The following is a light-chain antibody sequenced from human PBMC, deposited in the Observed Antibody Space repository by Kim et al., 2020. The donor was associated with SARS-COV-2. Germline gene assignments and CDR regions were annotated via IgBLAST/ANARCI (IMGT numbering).Light chain of an antibody. V-gene: IGLV3-19*01. CDR1: SLRSYY. J-gene: IGLJ2*01. CDR3: NSRGSNDNVL. Sequence: VALGQTARITCQADSLRSYYATWYRQKPGQAPIVVIYGKNNRPSGIPDRFSGSSSGDTASLTITGTRAGDEADYYCNSRGSNDNVLFGGGTKLTVL. CDR2: GKN.